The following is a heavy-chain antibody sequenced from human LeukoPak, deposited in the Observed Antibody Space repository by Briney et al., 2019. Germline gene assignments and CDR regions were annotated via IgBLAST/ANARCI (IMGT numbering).Heavy chain of an antibody. Sequence: GGSLRLPCAASGFTFSNYAMTWVRQAPGKGLERVSTIGGSGVSIYYADSVKGRFTISRDNSRNTVYLQMDSLRAEDTALYYCAKGGVSGWFYFDFWGQGTLVTVSS. D-gene: IGHD6-19*01. J-gene: IGHJ4*02. CDR2: IGGSGVSI. CDR3: AKGGVSGWFYFDF. V-gene: IGHV3-23*01. CDR1: GFTFSNYA.